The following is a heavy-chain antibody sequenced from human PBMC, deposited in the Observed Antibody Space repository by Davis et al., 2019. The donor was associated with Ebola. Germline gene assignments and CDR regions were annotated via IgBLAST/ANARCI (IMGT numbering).Heavy chain of an antibody. J-gene: IGHJ3*02. D-gene: IGHD3-3*01. Sequence: GESLKISCAASGFTFSSYAMSWVRQAPGKGLEWVSAISGSGGSTCYADSVKGRFTISRDNSKNTLYLQMNSLRAEDTAIYYCAKDKNYDFWSGYPHDAFDIWGQGTMVTVPP. CDR1: GFTFSSYA. CDR3: AKDKNYDFWSGYPHDAFDI. V-gene: IGHV3-23*01. CDR2: ISGSGGST.